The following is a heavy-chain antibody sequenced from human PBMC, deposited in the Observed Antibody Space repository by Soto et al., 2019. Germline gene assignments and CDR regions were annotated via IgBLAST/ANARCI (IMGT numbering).Heavy chain of an antibody. J-gene: IGHJ3*02. CDR3: SGVWSGYRSNAFDI. D-gene: IGHD3-3*01. CDR1: GGTFSSYA. Sequence: QVQLVQSGAEVKKPGSSVKVSCKASGGTFSSYAISWVRQAPGQGLEWMGGIIPIFGTANYAQKFQGRVTITADESTSTAYMELSSPRSEDTAVYYCSGVWSGYRSNAFDIWGQGTMVTVSS. V-gene: IGHV1-69*01. CDR2: IIPIFGTA.